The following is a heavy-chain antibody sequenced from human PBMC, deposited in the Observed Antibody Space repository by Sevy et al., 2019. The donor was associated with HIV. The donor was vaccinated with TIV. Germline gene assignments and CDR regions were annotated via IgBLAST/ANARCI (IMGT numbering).Heavy chain of an antibody. D-gene: IGHD6-6*01. CDR3: ARAQGSIAARFYYYYYMDV. CDR2: IGTAGDT. J-gene: IGHJ6*03. V-gene: IGHV3-13*01. CDR1: GFTFSSYD. Sequence: GGSLRLSCAASGFTFSSYDMHWVRQATGKGLEWVSAIGTAGDTYYPGSVKGRFTISRENAKNSLYLQMTSLRAGDPAVYYCARAQGSIAARFYYYYYMDVWGKGTTVTVS.